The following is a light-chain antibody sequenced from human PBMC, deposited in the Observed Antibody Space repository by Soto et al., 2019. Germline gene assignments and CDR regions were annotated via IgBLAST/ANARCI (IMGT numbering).Light chain of an antibody. J-gene: IGKJ3*01. V-gene: IGKV1-39*01. CDR3: QQSYDTPFT. CDR2: AVS. CDR1: QSISSY. Sequence: DIQMPQSPSSLSASIGDRVTITCRASQSISSYLNWYQQKPGKAPKLLMYAVSTLQSGVPSRFSGSGSGTDFTLTISSLQPEDFATYFCQQSYDTPFTFGPGTKVDI.